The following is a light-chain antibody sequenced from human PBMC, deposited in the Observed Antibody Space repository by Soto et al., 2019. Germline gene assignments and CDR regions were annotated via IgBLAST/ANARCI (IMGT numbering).Light chain of an antibody. J-gene: IGLJ1*01. Sequence: QSVLTQPPSVSGSPGQSVTISCTGTSTDFVSYNRVSWYQQPPGTAPKLIIYEASNRPSGVPDRFSGSKSDNTASLTISGLQAADEADYYCSLYTSENTYVFGTGTKV. CDR2: EAS. V-gene: IGLV2-18*01. CDR1: STDFVSYNR. CDR3: SLYTSENTYV.